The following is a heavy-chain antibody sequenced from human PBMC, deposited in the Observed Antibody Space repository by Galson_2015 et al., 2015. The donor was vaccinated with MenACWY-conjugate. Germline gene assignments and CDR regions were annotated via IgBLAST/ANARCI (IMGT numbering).Heavy chain of an antibody. CDR1: GGTFSSYT. V-gene: IGHV1-69*04. CDR3: ARDAVAYDILTGRPNDAFDI. J-gene: IGHJ3*02. CDR2: IIPILGIA. Sequence: SVKVSCKASGGTFSSYTISWVRQAPGQGLEWMGRIIPILGIANYAQKLQGRVTITADKSTSTAYMELSSLRSEDTAVYYCARDAVAYDILTGRPNDAFDIWGQGTMVTVSS. D-gene: IGHD3-9*01.